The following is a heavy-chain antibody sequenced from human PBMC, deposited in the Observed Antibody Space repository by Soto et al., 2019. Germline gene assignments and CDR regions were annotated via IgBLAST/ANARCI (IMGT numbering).Heavy chain of an antibody. V-gene: IGHV3-9*01. J-gene: IGHJ4*02. CDR1: GFTFVDYA. D-gene: IGHD3-3*01. Sequence: EVQLVESGGGLVQPGRSLRLSCAASGFTFVDYAMHWVRQAPGKGLEWVSGISWNSGSIGYADSVKGRFTISRDNAKNSLYMQMNSLRAEDTALYYCAKDGAAGQYYDFLSGYGPLDYWGQGTLVTVSS. CDR2: ISWNSGSI. CDR3: AKDGAAGQYYDFLSGYGPLDY.